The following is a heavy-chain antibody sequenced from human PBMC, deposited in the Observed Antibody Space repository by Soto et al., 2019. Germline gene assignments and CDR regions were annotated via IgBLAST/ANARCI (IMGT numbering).Heavy chain of an antibody. CDR3: ARDLGLAYGYSIYYYYGMDV. J-gene: IGHJ6*02. CDR2: ISYDGSNK. V-gene: IGHV3-30-3*01. CDR1: GFTFSSYA. Sequence: VGSLRLSCASSGFTFSSYAMPGVGQAPGKGLEGVAVISYDGSNKSYADSVKGRFTIPRDNSKNTLYLQMTSLRAEDTAVSYCARDLGLAYGYSIYYYYGMDVWGQGTTVTVSS. D-gene: IGHD5-18*01.